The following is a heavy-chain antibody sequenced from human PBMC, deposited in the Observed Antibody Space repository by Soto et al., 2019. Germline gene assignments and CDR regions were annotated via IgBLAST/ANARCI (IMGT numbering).Heavy chain of an antibody. CDR2: IIPILGIA. D-gene: IGHD6-13*01. CDR1: GGTFSSYT. V-gene: IGHV1-69*08. Sequence: QVQLVQSGAEVKKPGSSVKVSCKASGGTFSSYTISWVRQAPGQGLEWRGRIIPILGIANYAQKFQGRVTITADKSTSTAYMELSSLRSEDTAVYYCAREPIAAAGTQSGLCDYWGQGTLVTVSS. J-gene: IGHJ4*02. CDR3: AREPIAAAGTQSGLCDY.